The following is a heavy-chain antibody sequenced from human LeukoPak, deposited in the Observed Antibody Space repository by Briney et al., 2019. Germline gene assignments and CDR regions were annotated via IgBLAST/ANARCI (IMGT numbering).Heavy chain of an antibody. V-gene: IGHV4-31*03. CDR3: ARSIAAAGMDPINWFDP. J-gene: IGHJ5*02. CDR2: IYYSGST. D-gene: IGHD6-13*01. CDR1: GGSLSSGGYY. Sequence: PSETLSLTCTVSGGSLSSGGYYWSWIRQHPGKGLEWIGYIYYSGSTYYNPSLKSRVTISVDTSKNQFSLKLSSVTAADTAVYYCARSIAAAGMDPINWFDPWGQGTLVTVSS.